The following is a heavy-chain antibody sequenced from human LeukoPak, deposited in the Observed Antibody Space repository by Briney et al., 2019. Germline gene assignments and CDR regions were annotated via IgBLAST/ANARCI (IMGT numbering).Heavy chain of an antibody. CDR2: ISGSGGST. D-gene: IGHD2-2*01. CDR1: GFTFSSYA. Sequence: GGSLRLSCAASGFTFSSYAMSWVRQAPGEGLEWVSAISGSGGSTYYADSVKGRFTISRDNSKNTLYLQMNSLRAEDTAVYYCAKDVADCSSTSCYAGGYFDYWGQGTLVTVSS. V-gene: IGHV3-23*01. CDR3: AKDVADCSSTSCYAGGYFDY. J-gene: IGHJ4*02.